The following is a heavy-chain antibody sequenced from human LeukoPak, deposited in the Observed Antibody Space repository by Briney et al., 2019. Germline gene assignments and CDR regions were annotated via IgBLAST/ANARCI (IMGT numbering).Heavy chain of an antibody. D-gene: IGHD3-10*02. V-gene: IGHV3-21*01. Sequence: TGGSLRLSCAASGFIFSSYNMNWVRQAPGKGLEWVSFISSSSSYIYYADSVKGRFTISRDNAKNSLYLQMNSLRAEDTAVYYCAELGITMIGGVWGKGTTVTISS. CDR1: GFIFSSYN. J-gene: IGHJ6*04. CDR2: ISSSSSYI. CDR3: AELGITMIGGV.